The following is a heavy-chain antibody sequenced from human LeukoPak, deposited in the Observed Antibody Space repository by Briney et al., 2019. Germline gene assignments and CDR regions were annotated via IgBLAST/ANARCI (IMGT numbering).Heavy chain of an antibody. Sequence: PSETLSLTCTVSGVSITSSFYWSWIRQSPGKGLEWIGYIYNSGGTQYNPSLKSRLTISVDTSKNQFSLNLSSVTAADTAVYYCARAAVLLSRHYWGRGTLVSVSS. V-gene: IGHV4-59*01. CDR2: IYNSGGT. CDR3: ARAAVLLSRHY. D-gene: IGHD3-16*01. J-gene: IGHJ4*02. CDR1: GVSITSSFY.